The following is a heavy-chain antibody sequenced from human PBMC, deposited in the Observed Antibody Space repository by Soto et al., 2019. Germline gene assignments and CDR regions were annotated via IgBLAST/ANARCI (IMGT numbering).Heavy chain of an antibody. CDR1: GFTFSSYG. V-gene: IGHV3-30*18. CDR3: AKEAAAGLWLYFDY. D-gene: IGHD6-13*01. J-gene: IGHJ4*02. Sequence: QVQLVESGGGVVQPGRSLRLSCAASGFTFSSYGMHWVRQAPGKGLEWVAVISYDGSNKYYADSVKGRFTISRDNSKNTMYLQMNSMRVEETAVYYCAKEAAAGLWLYFDYWGQGTLVTVSS. CDR2: ISYDGSNK.